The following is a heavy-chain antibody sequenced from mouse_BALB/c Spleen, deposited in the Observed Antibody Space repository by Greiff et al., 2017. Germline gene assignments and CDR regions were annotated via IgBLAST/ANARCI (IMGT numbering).Heavy chain of an antibody. CDR3: AREGVYYYGSSYGDYFDY. D-gene: IGHD1-1*01. CDR2: ISYDGSN. Sequence: EVKLEESGPGLVKPSQSLSLTCSVTGYSITSGYYWNWIRQFPGNKLEWMGYISYDGSNNYNPSLKNRISITRDTSKNQFFLKLNSVTTEDTATYYCAREGVYYYGSSYGDYFDYWGQGTTLTVSS. V-gene: IGHV3-6*02. J-gene: IGHJ2*01. CDR1: GYSITSGYY.